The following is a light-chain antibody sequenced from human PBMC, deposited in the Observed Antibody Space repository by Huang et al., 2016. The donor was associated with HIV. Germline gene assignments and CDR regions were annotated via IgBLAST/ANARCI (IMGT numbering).Light chain of an antibody. CDR2: GAS. CDR1: QTINSN. CDR3: QHYNNWPPLVT. V-gene: IGKV3-15*01. Sequence: EVVVTQSPATLSVSPGERASVSCRASQTINSNIAWYQQKPGQAPRLLIYGASTRAHGVPARFRGSGSGTDFTLTISSLQSEDFAFYYCQHYNNWPPLVTFGGGTKVEIK. J-gene: IGKJ4*01.